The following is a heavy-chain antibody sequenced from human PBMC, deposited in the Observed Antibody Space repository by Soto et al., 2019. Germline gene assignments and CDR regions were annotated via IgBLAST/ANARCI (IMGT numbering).Heavy chain of an antibody. CDR2: INPGDSDI. J-gene: IGHJ6*02. CDR1: GYSFTTYL. D-gene: IGHD4-4*01. V-gene: IGHV5-51*01. CDR3: ARHEQFYYSYYGMDV. Sequence: GESLKISGQASGYSFTTYLIAWVRQMPGKGLEWMGIINPGDSDIRYSPSFQGQVTISADNSISTAYLQWSSLKASDTAMYYCARHEQFYYSYYGMDVWGQGTAVTVSS.